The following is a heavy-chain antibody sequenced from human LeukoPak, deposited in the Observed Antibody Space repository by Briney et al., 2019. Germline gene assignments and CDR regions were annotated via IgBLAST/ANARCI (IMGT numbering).Heavy chain of an antibody. V-gene: IGHV4-59*12. CDR2: IYYSGST. CDR1: GGSISNYY. D-gene: IGHD4-23*01. Sequence: PSETLSLTCPVSGGSISNYYYWTWIRPPPGKGLEWIGCIYYSGSTYYNPSLKSRVTISVDTSKNQFSLRLSSVTAADTAVYYCARDYYVGNPAYYFDYWGQGTLVTVSS. CDR3: ARDYYVGNPAYYFDY. J-gene: IGHJ4*02.